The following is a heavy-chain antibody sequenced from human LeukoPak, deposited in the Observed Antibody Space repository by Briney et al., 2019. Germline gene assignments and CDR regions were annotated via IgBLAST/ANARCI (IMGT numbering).Heavy chain of an antibody. J-gene: IGHJ4*02. CDR1: GYTFSSYD. V-gene: IGHV3-23*01. CDR3: AKVSDTTMVYFFDY. CDR2: ISDSGGTT. D-gene: IGHD5-18*01. Sequence: GGSLRLSCAASGYTFSSYDISWVRQAPGKGLEWVSAISDSGGTTYYADSVKGRFTISRDNSKNTLYLQMNSLRAEDTAVYYCAKVSDTTMVYFFDYWGQGTLVTVSS.